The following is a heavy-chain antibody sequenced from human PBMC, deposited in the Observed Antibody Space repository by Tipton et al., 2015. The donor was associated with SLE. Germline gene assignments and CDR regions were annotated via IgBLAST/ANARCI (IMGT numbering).Heavy chain of an antibody. CDR2: THFRGSA. CDR3: ARTVVPDVMGAFDI. D-gene: IGHD2-2*01. CDR1: GGSLSSGSYY. V-gene: IGHV4-61*10. Sequence: TLSLTCTVSGGSLSSGSYYWSWIRQPAGKGLEWIGSTHFRGSAYYNPSLKSRVAISLDTSKTQFSLKLRSVTAADTAVYYCARTVVPDVMGAFDIWGQGTMVTVSS. J-gene: IGHJ3*02.